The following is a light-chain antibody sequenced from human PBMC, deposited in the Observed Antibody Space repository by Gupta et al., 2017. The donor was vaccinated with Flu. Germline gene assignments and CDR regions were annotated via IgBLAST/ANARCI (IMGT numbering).Light chain of an antibody. V-gene: IGLV3-21*02. CDR3: QVWQTTSEVI. CDR2: DDS. CDR1: KIGSKS. J-gene: IGLJ2*01. Sequence: QGQTARWTCGGNKIGSKSVHWYQQKPGQAPVLVVYDDSDRPSGIPERFSGSNSGNTATLTISGVEVGDEAEYFRQVWQTTSEVIFGGGTKVTVL.